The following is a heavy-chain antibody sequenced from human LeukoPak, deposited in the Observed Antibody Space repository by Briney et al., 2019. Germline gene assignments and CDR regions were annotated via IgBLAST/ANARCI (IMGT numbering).Heavy chain of an antibody. Sequence: APVKVSCKASGYTFTGYYMHWVRQAPGQGLEWMGWINPNSGGTNYAQKFQGRVTMTRDTSISTAYMELSRLRSDDTAVYYCARDLGYGDLGGWIDPWGQGTLVTVSS. CDR1: GYTFTGYY. V-gene: IGHV1-2*02. D-gene: IGHD4-17*01. CDR2: INPNSGGT. CDR3: ARDLGYGDLGGWIDP. J-gene: IGHJ5*02.